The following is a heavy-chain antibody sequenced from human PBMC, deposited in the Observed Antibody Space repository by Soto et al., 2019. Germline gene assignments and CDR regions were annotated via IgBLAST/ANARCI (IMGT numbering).Heavy chain of an antibody. CDR2: IYYSGST. D-gene: IGHD3-10*01. V-gene: IGHV4-61*01. CDR1: GGSVSSGSYY. CDR3: ARAFGETLYYYYGMDV. Sequence: SETLSLTCTVSGGSVSSGSYYWSWIRQPPGKGLEWIGYIYYSGSTNYNPSLKSRVTISVDTSKNQFSLKLSSVTAADTAVYYCARAFGETLYYYYGMDVWGQGTTVTVSS. J-gene: IGHJ6*02.